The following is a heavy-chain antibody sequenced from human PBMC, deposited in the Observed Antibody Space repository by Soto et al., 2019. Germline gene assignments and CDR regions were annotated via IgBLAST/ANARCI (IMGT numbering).Heavy chain of an antibody. D-gene: IGHD3-10*01. CDR3: TRGYGAGSYFSDH. J-gene: IGHJ5*02. V-gene: IGHV3-53*01. CDR1: GFDVSSNY. Sequence: EVQLLESGGGLIQPGGSLRLSCAASGFDVSSNYMTWVRQAPGKGLEWVSASYSGGNTYYADSVKGRFTSSSDNFQNTLYLQMNSLTAEDTAVYYCTRGYGAGSYFSDHWGQGTLVTVSS. CDR2: SYSGGNT.